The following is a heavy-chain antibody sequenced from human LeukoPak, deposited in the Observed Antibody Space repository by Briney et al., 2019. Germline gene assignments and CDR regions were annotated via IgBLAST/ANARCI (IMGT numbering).Heavy chain of an antibody. V-gene: IGHV1-18*01. Sequence: ASVKASCKASGYTSTSYGISWVRQAPGQGLEWMGWISAYNGNTNYTQKLQGRVTMTTDTSTSTAYMELRSLRSDDTAVYYCARAPVLMVYAPIDYCGQGTLVTVSS. CDR2: ISAYNGNT. J-gene: IGHJ4*02. CDR3: ARAPVLMVYAPIDY. CDR1: GYTSTSYG. D-gene: IGHD2-8*01.